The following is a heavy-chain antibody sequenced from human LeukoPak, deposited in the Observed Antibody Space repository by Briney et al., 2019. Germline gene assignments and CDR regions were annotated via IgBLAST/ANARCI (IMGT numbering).Heavy chain of an antibody. CDR1: GFTVSSNY. D-gene: IGHD6-19*01. V-gene: IGHV3-53*01. CDR3: ARDQLGSGWSNWFDP. CDR2: IYSGGST. Sequence: PGGSLRLSCAASGFTVSSNYMSWVRQAPGKGLEWVSVIYSGGSTYYADSVKGRFTVSRDNSKNTLYLQMNSLRAEDTAVYYCARDQLGSGWSNWFDPWGQGTLVTVSS. J-gene: IGHJ5*02.